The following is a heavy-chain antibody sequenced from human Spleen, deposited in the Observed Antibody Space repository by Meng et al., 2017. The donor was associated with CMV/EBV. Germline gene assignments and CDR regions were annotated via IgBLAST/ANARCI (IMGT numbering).Heavy chain of an antibody. Sequence: GGTFSSYAISWVRQAPGQGLEWMGGISPIFGTANYAQKFQGRVTITTDESTSTAYMELSSLRSEDTAVYYCASADPSIAARFRFDPWGQGTLVTVSS. J-gene: IGHJ5*02. CDR2: ISPIFGTA. CDR1: GGTFSSYA. CDR3: ASADPSIAARFRFDP. V-gene: IGHV1-69*05. D-gene: IGHD6-6*01.